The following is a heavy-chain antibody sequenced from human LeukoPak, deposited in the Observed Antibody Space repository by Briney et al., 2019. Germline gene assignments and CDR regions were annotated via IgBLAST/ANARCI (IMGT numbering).Heavy chain of an antibody. D-gene: IGHD4-17*01. CDR1: GFTFSNYA. Sequence: GGSLRLSCAASGFTFSNYAMSWVRQAPGKGLEWVSTISGSGGSTHYADSVKGRFTISRDNSRNTLSLQMNSLSAEDTAVYYCAKGREVFGDSRFDHWGQGTLVTVSS. J-gene: IGHJ4*02. CDR3: AKGREVFGDSRFDH. CDR2: ISGSGGST. V-gene: IGHV3-23*01.